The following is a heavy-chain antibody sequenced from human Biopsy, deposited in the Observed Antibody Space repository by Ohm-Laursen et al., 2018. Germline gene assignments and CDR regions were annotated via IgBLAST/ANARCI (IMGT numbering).Heavy chain of an antibody. CDR1: GYSISSDYR. V-gene: IGHV4-38-2*01. D-gene: IGHD6-19*01. CDR2: IFKDGNT. J-gene: IGHJ4*02. CDR3: ARVGSGWAPFDK. Sequence: TLSLTCAVSGYSISSDYRWGWIRQAPGKTLEWLGNIFKDGNTHYNPSLRSRLIISIDASKNQFSLMMTSVSGADTAVYFCARVGSGWAPFDKWGPGTLVTVSS.